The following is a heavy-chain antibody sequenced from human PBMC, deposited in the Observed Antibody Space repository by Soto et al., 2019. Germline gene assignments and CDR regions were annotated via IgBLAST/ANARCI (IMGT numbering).Heavy chain of an antibody. D-gene: IGHD2-2*01. J-gene: IGHJ5*02. CDR1: GDSISVGASF. Sequence: SETLSLTCTVSGDSISVGASFWSWIRQPPGKGLEWIANVYYSGSSYYNPSLKSRLTISVDTTKNQFSLQLKSMTAADTAVYYCAKLSCTSSTCYCNGWFDPWCQGNLVAVSS. V-gene: IGHV4-31*03. CDR3: AKLSCTSSTCYCNGWFDP. CDR2: VYYSGSS.